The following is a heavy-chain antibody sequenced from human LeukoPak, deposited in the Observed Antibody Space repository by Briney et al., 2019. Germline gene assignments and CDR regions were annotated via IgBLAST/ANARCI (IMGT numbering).Heavy chain of an antibody. CDR1: GFTFSTYE. D-gene: IGHD6-19*01. Sequence: GGSLRLSCAASGFTFSTYEMNWVRQAPGKGLEWVSYISDSVGTIYYADSVKGRSTISRDNAKNSLYLQMNSLRAEDTAVYYCARNPAKYSSGWYGYFDYWGQGTLVTVSS. J-gene: IGHJ4*02. CDR2: ISDSVGTI. CDR3: ARNPAKYSSGWYGYFDY. V-gene: IGHV3-48*03.